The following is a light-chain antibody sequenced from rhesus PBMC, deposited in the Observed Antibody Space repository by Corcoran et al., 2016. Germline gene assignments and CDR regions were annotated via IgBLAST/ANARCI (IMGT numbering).Light chain of an antibody. J-gene: IGKJ1*01. CDR2: DAS. CDR3: QQESNWPRT. V-gene: IGKV3-35*01. CDR1: QSVSSN. Sequence: EIVMTQSPATLSLSPGERATLSCRASQSVSSNLAWYQQKPGQAPRLLMYDASNRATGIPDRFSGSGSGTDFTLTISSLEPEDVGVYYCQQESNWPRTFGQGTKVEIK.